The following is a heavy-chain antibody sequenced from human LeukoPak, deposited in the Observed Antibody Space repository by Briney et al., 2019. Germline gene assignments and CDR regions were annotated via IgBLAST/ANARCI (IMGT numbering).Heavy chain of an antibody. CDR2: ISYDGSNK. Sequence: TGGSLRLSCAASGFTFSSYGMHWVRQAPGKGLEWVAVISYDGSNKYYADSVKGRFTISRDNSKNTLYLQMNSLRAEDTAVYYCAKDASDYWGQGTLVTVSS. CDR1: GFTFSSYG. J-gene: IGHJ4*02. CDR3: AKDASDY. V-gene: IGHV3-30*18.